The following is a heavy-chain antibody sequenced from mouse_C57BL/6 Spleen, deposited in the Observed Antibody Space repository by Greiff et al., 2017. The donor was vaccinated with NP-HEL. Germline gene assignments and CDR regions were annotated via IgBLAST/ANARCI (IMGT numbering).Heavy chain of an antibody. Sequence: EVHLVESGGGLVKPGGSLKLSCAASGFTFSDYGMHWVRQAPEKGLEWVAYISSGSSTIYYADTVKGRFTISRDNAKNTLFLQMTSLRSEDTAMYYCARPTLGRGAMDYWGQGTSVTVSS. CDR2: ISSGSSTI. CDR3: ARPTLGRGAMDY. J-gene: IGHJ4*01. CDR1: GFTFSDYG. D-gene: IGHD4-1*01. V-gene: IGHV5-17*01.